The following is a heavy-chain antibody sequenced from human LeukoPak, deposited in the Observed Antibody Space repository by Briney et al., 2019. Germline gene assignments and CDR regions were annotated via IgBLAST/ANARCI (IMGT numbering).Heavy chain of an antibody. V-gene: IGHV4-39*01. CDR2: TYYRGNT. CDR1: GASISSSTYY. J-gene: IGHJ5*02. Sequence: PSETLSLTCTVSGASISSSTYYWGWIRQSPGKGLEWIGSTYYRGNTFYNPSLKSRVAISVDSSKRQFSLNLTSVTAADTAVYYCARRGVAVTGNAAAESWGQGTLVTVPS. D-gene: IGHD6-19*01. CDR3: ARRGVAVTGNAAAES.